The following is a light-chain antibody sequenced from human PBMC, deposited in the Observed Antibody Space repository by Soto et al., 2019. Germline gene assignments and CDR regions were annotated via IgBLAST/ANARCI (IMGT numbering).Light chain of an antibody. V-gene: IGKV3-11*01. CDR2: DAS. CDR1: QSVSRH. Sequence: EIVLTQSPATLSLSPGQRATLSCRASQSVSRHLAWYQQKPGQAPRLLIYDASTRATGIPARFSGSGSGTDFTLTISSLDPEDFAVYYCQQRNSWPPLTFGGGTKVEIK. J-gene: IGKJ4*01. CDR3: QQRNSWPPLT.